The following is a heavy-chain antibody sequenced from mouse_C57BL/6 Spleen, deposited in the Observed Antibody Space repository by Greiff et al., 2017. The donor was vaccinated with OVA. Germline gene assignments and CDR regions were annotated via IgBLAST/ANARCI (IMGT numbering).Heavy chain of an antibody. V-gene: IGHV1-42*01. J-gene: IGHJ3*01. CDR1: GYSFTGYY. CDR2: INPSTGGT. CDR3: ARRDSSGYFAY. D-gene: IGHD3-2*02. Sequence: VQLKQSGPELVKPGASVKISCKASGYSFTGYYMNWVKQSPEKSLEWIGEINPSTGGTTYNQKFKAKATLTVDKSSSTAYMQLKSLTSEDSAVYYCARRDSSGYFAYWGQGTLVTVSA.